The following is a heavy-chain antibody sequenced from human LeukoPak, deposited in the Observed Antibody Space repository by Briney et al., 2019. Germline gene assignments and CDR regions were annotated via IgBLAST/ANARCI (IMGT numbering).Heavy chain of an antibody. Sequence: GGSLRLSCAASGFTFCRCGMHCVRQAPGKGGEGGAVIWYDGSNKHYADSVKGRFTISRDNSKNTLYLQMNSLRAEDTAVYYCARDQGIYGDGIFDYWGQGTLVTVSS. CDR2: IWYDGSNK. V-gene: IGHV3-33*01. D-gene: IGHD5-24*01. J-gene: IGHJ4*02. CDR3: ARDQGIYGDGIFDY. CDR1: GFTFCRCG.